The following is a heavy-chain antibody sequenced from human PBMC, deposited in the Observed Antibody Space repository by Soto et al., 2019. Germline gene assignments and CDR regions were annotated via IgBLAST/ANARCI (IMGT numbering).Heavy chain of an antibody. CDR2: IFSNDEK. D-gene: IGHD6-19*01. V-gene: IGHV2-26*01. Sequence: SGPTLVNPTETLTLTCTVSGFSLSNARMGVSWIRRPPGKALEWLAHIFSNDEKSYSTSLKSRLTISKDTSKSQVVLTMTNMDPVDTATSYCARRLLKGNWFDPWGQGTLVTVSS. J-gene: IGHJ5*02. CDR3: ARRLLKGNWFDP. CDR1: GFSLSNARMG.